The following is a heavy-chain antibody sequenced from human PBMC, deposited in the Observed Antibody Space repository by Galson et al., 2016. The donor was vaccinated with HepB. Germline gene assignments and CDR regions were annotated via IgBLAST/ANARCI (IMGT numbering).Heavy chain of an antibody. V-gene: IGHV4-61*02. Sequence: TLSLTCTVSGGPISGGIYYWSWIRQPAGKGLEWIGRIFISGSTNYNPSLKSRVTILVDTSKNQFSLKLSSVTAAETAVYYCARGVRYGSRWYDYGLDVWGKGTTVTVSS. CDR2: IFISGST. CDR1: GGPISGGIYY. J-gene: IGHJ6*04. CDR3: ARGVRYGSRWYDYGLDV. D-gene: IGHD6-13*01.